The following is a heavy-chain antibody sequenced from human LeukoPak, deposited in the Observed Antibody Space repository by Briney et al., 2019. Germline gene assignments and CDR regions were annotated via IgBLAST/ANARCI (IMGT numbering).Heavy chain of an antibody. V-gene: IGHV1-2*02. CDR3: ARGGLRYFNWLLPNWFDP. D-gene: IGHD3-9*01. CDR1: GYTFTGYY. J-gene: IGHJ5*02. CDR2: FNPNSGGT. Sequence: ASVKVSCKASGYTFTGYYMHWVRQAPGQGLEWMGWFNPNSGGTNYAQKFQGRVTMTRDTSISTAYMELSSLRSEDTAVYYCARGGLRYFNWLLPNWFDPWGQGTLVTVSS.